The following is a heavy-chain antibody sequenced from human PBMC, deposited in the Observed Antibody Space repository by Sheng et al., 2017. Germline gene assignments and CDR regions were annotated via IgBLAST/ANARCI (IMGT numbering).Heavy chain of an antibody. Sequence: QVQLVQSGGGVVQPGGSLRLSCAASGFSFSSYAMHWVRQAPGKGLEWVAVISFDGTNEYYADSVKGRFTISRDNSKNTLYLQMNSLRAEDTAVYYCARGSYYVGDYWGQGTLLTVSS. J-gene: IGHJ4*02. CDR1: GFSFSSYA. CDR2: ISFDGTNE. V-gene: IGHV3-30*04. CDR3: ARGSYYVGDY. D-gene: IGHD1-26*01.